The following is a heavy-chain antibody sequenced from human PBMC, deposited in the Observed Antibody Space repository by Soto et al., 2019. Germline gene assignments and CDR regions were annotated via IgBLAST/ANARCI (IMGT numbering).Heavy chain of an antibody. J-gene: IGHJ6*02. Sequence: QVQLVESGGGVVQPGGSLRLSCTTSGFTFNTYGMHWVRQAPGKGLEWVAIIWYDGSNKYYADSVKGRFTLSRDNSKNTLYLQMNSLRAEDTALYYCARADCTGAYCYSWPFNYGVDVWGQGTTVTVSS. CDR2: IWYDGSNK. D-gene: IGHD2-15*01. CDR1: GFTFNTYG. CDR3: ARADCTGAYCYSWPFNYGVDV. V-gene: IGHV3-33*08.